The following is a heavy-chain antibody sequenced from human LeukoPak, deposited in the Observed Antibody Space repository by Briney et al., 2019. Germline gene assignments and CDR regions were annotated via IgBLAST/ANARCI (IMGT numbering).Heavy chain of an antibody. CDR2: ISSSSSNK. D-gene: IGHD2-21*02. CDR1: GFTFNTYS. V-gene: IGHV3-21*04. Sequence: GGSLRLSCAASGFTFNTYSIDWVRQAPGKGLEWVSSISSSSSNKFYADSVRGRFIISRDNAKNSVYLQMNSLRAEDTAVYYCTREKTSDWEYLYSDYWGQGALVTVSS. CDR3: TREKTSDWEYLYSDY. J-gene: IGHJ4*02.